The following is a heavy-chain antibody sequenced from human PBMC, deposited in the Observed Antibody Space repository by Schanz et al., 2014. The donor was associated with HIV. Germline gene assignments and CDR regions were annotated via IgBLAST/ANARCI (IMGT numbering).Heavy chain of an antibody. D-gene: IGHD1-26*01. Sequence: VQLVESGGGVVQPGGSLRLSCAPSGFTFSNYVMGWVRQAPGKGLQWVSSISSSGSSTYYADPVKGRFTISRDNSKNTLYLKMNSLRAEDTALYYCARRGNQSPTKGGCFDYWGQGTLVAVSS. J-gene: IGHJ4*02. CDR1: GFTFSNYV. V-gene: IGHV3-23*04. CDR2: ISSSGSST. CDR3: ARRGNQSPTKGGCFDY.